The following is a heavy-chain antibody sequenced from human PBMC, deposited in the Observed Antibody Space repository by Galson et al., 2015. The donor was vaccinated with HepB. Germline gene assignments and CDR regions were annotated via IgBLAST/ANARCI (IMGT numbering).Heavy chain of an antibody. CDR2: ISDSGERT. Sequence: SLRLSCAGSGFIFSSYAMSWVRQAPGKGLEWVADISDSGERTYHADSVRGRFTISRDNSKNTLYVQMNNLRAEDTAIYYCVRFFGSGSQDGLNAFDVWGQGTMVTVSS. CDR1: GFIFSSYA. V-gene: IGHV3-23*01. CDR3: VRFFGSGSQDGLNAFDV. J-gene: IGHJ3*01. D-gene: IGHD3-10*01.